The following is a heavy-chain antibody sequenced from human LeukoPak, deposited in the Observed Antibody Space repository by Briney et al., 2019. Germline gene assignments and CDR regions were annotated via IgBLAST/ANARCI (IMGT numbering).Heavy chain of an antibody. D-gene: IGHD3-22*01. CDR2: ISAYNGNT. Sequence: ASVKVSCKASGYTLTSYGISWVRQAPGQGLEWMGWISAYNGNTNYAQKLQGKVTMTTDTSTSTAYVELRSLRSDDTAVYYCARAGYYYDSSGYYYGGYFDYWGQGTLVTVSS. V-gene: IGHV1-18*01. CDR1: GYTLTSYG. CDR3: ARAGYYYDSSGYYYGGYFDY. J-gene: IGHJ4*02.